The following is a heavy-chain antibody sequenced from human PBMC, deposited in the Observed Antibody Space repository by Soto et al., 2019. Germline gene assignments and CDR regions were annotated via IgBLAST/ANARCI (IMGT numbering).Heavy chain of an antibody. CDR2: ISAYNGNT. V-gene: IGHV1-18*01. D-gene: IGHD6-6*01. CDR1: GYTFTSYG. J-gene: IGHJ4*02. CDR3: ARVEYSSSSGGSFDY. Sequence: ASVKVSCKASGYTFTSYGISWVRQAPGQGLEWMGWISAYNGNTNYAQKLQGRVTMTTDTSTSTAYMELRSLRSDDTAVYYCARVEYSSSSGGSFDYWGQGTLVTVSS.